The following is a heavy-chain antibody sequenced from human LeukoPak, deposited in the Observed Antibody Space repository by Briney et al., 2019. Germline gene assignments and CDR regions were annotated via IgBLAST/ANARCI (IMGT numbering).Heavy chain of an antibody. D-gene: IGHD3-10*01. CDR3: ARDRIYYGSGSRSDY. Sequence: GGSLGLSCAASGFTFNDYYMCWIRQAPGKGLEWVSYISRSGTTIYYADSVKGRFTISRDNAKNSLFLQMNSLRAEDTAVYYCARDRIYYGSGSRSDYWGQGTLVTVSS. CDR2: ISRSGTTI. CDR1: GFTFNDYY. V-gene: IGHV3-11*04. J-gene: IGHJ4*02.